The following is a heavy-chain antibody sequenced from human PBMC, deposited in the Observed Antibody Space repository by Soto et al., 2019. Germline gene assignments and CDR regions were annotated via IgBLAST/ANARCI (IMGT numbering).Heavy chain of an antibody. CDR3: ARDDSSGYNAFAI. J-gene: IGHJ3*02. D-gene: IGHD3-22*01. CDR1: GFTFSSYG. Sequence: QVQLVESGGGVVQPGRSLRLSCAASGFTFSSYGMHWVRQAPGKGLEWVAVIWHDGSNNYYADSVKGRFPISRDNSKNTLYLQMNSLRAEDTAVYYCARDDSSGYNAFAIWGQGTMVTVSS. V-gene: IGHV3-33*01. CDR2: IWHDGSNN.